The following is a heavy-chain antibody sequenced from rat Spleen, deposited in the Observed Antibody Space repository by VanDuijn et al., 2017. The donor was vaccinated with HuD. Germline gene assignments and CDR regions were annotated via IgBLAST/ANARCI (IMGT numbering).Heavy chain of an antibody. CDR2: ISYDGTTT. V-gene: IGHV5-7*01. D-gene: IGHD1-11*01. CDR1: GFTFSDYN. J-gene: IGHJ2*01. Sequence: EVQLVESGGGLEQPGGSLKLSCAASGFTFSDYNMAWVRQAPKKGLEWVATISYDGTTTSYRDSVRGRFTVSRDNAKSTLYLQMDSLRSEDTATYYCARREYGGFFGYFDYWGQGVMVTVSS. CDR3: ARREYGGFFGYFDY.